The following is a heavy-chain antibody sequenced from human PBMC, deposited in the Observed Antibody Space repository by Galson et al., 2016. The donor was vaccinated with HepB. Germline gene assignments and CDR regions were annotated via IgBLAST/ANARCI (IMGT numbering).Heavy chain of an antibody. D-gene: IGHD2-2*03. Sequence: SVKVPCKASGYTRTDHYIHWVRQVTGQRLEWMGWINPNTGGTNYAQRFQGRVTMTRDTSISTAYMELSRLKSDDTAVYFCPRVTALDTVYYFDYWGQGTLVTVS. CDR3: PRVTALDTVYYFDY. CDR2: INPNTGGT. J-gene: IGHJ4*02. CDR1: GYTRTDHY. V-gene: IGHV1-2*02.